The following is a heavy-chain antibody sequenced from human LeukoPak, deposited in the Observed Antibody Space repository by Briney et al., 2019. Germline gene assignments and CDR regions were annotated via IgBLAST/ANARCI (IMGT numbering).Heavy chain of an antibody. CDR2: IRYDGSNK. CDR1: GFTFSSYG. D-gene: IGHD4-17*01. Sequence: GGSLRLSCAASGFTFSSYGMRWVRQAPGKGLEWVAFIRYDGSNKYYADSVKGRFTISRDNSKNTLYLQMNSLRAEDTAVYYCAKDTPSYGDYGGYFDYWGQGTLVTVSS. V-gene: IGHV3-30*02. J-gene: IGHJ4*02. CDR3: AKDTPSYGDYGGYFDY.